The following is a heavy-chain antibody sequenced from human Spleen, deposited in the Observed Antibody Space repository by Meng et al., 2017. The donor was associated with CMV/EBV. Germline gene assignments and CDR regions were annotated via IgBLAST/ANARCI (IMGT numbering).Heavy chain of an antibody. CDR2: IYSGGST. D-gene: IGHD1-1*01. CDR3: ARDRQLADAFDI. Sequence: GESLKISCAASGFTVSSNYMSWVRQAPGKGLEWVSVIYSGGSTYYADSVKGRFTISRDNSKNTLYLQMNSLRAEDTAVYYCARDRQLADAFDIWGQGTMVTVSS. J-gene: IGHJ3*02. V-gene: IGHV3-53*05. CDR1: GFTVSSNY.